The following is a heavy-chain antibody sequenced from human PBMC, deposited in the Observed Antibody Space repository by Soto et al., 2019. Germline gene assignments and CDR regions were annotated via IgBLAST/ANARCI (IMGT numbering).Heavy chain of an antibody. D-gene: IGHD1-26*01. Sequence: EVQLLESGGGLVQPGGSLRLSCAASGFTFSSYAMSWVRQAPGKGLEWVSAISGSGGSTYYADSVKGRFTISRANSKNTLYLQMNSLRAEDTAVYYCAKGGGSHIHYYYYGMDVWGQGTTVTVSS. J-gene: IGHJ6*02. CDR1: GFTFSSYA. V-gene: IGHV3-23*01. CDR2: ISGSGGST. CDR3: AKGGGSHIHYYYYGMDV.